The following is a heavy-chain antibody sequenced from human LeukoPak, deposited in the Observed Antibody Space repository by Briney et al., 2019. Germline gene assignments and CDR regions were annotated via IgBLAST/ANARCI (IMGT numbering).Heavy chain of an antibody. CDR3: ARGRLPHRPYYYYYYMDV. D-gene: IGHD3-16*01. Sequence: ASVKVSCKASGGTFSSYAISWVRQAPGQGLEWMGGIIPIFGTANYAQKFQGRVTITTDGSTSTAYMELSSLRSEDTAVYYCARGRLPHRPYYYYYYMDVWGKGTTVTVSS. CDR2: IIPIFGTA. V-gene: IGHV1-69*05. CDR1: GGTFSSYA. J-gene: IGHJ6*03.